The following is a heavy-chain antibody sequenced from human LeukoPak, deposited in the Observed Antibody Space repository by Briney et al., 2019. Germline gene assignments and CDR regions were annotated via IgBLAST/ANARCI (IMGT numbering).Heavy chain of an antibody. D-gene: IGHD2-2*01. V-gene: IGHV4-34*01. CDR3: ARTTKYQFKWAGFDP. Sequence: SETLSLTCAVYGGSFSGYNWNWIRQPPGKGLEWIGEINHSGSTNYNPSLKSRVTISVDTSKNQFSLKLSSVTAADTAVYYCARTTKYQFKWAGFDPWGQGTLVTVSS. J-gene: IGHJ5*02. CDR2: INHSGST. CDR1: GGSFSGYN.